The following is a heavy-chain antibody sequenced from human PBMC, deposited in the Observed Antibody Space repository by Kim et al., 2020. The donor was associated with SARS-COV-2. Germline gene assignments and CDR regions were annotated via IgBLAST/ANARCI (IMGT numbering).Heavy chain of an antibody. J-gene: IGHJ2*01. CDR1: GFTFSSYG. CDR3: AKGGTSGKRYIDL. Sequence: GGSLRLSCAASGFTFSSYGIRWVRQAPGKGLEWVAVIWYDGGNTNYADSVKGRFTISRDNSENTLYLQMNSLRAEDTAMYYCAKGGTSGKRYIDLSWRGT. V-gene: IGHV3-33*06. D-gene: IGHD2-2*01. CDR2: IWYDGGNT.